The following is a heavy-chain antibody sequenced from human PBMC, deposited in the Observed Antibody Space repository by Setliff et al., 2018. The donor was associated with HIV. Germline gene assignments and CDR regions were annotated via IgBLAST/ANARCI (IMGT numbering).Heavy chain of an antibody. V-gene: IGHV4-39*01. CDR3: ARGSYTVRIDY. CDR1: GDSISSISYY. J-gene: IGHJ4*02. Sequence: SETLSLTCTVSGDSISSISYYWAWIRQTPGKGLEWIGSIHYGGTTYSNPSLRSRVTMSVDTSENQFSLRLSSVTAADTAVYYCARGSYTVRIDYWGQGTRVTVSS. D-gene: IGHD3-10*01. CDR2: IHYGGTT.